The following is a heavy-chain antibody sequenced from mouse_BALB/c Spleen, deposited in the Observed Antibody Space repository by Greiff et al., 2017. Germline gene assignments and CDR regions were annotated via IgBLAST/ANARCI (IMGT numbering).Heavy chain of an antibody. D-gene: IGHD2-14*01. V-gene: IGHV2-6-7*01. CDR3: AREEVPYYYAMDY. CDR2: IWGDGST. CDR1: GFSLTGYG. Sequence: VMLVESGPGLVAPSQSLSITCTVSGFSLTGYGVNWVRQPPGKGLEWLGMIWGDGSTDYNSALKSRLSISKDNSKSQVFLKMNSLQTDDTARYYCAREEVPYYYAMDYWGQGTSVTVSS. J-gene: IGHJ4*01.